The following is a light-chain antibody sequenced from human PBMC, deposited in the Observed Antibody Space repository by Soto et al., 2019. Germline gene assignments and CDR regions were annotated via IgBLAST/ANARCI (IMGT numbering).Light chain of an antibody. Sequence: QSALTQPASVSVSPGQSITISCTGTSSDVGGYNYVSWYQQHPGKAPKLMIYEVSNRPSGVSNRFSGSKSGSTASLTISGLQAEDEADYYCSSYTSSSTLGVFGGGTKLTVL. V-gene: IGLV2-14*01. CDR3: SSYTSSSTLGV. J-gene: IGLJ3*02. CDR2: EVS. CDR1: SSDVGGYNY.